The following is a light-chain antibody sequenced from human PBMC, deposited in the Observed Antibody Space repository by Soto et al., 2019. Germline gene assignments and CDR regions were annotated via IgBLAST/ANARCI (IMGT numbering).Light chain of an antibody. CDR2: KAS. V-gene: IGKV1-5*03. J-gene: IGKJ3*01. CDR1: QSSKNW. CDR3: QQYTSYSQFT. Sequence: DIQMTQSPSTLSASVGDRVTITCRASQSSKNWLAWYQQKPGEAPKLLIYKASTLESGVPSRFSGSASGTEFTLTISCLQPDDVATYYCQQYTSYSQFTFGPGT.